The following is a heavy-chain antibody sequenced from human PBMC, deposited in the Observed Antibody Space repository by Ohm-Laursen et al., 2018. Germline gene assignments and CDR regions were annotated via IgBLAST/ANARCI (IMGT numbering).Heavy chain of an antibody. Sequence: SLRLSCAASGLTFSSYWMHWVRQAPGKGLVWVSRISTDGGRIIYADSVKGRFTISRDNAKNTLYLQMNSLRVEDTAEYYCASVVVAQFGLDVWGQGAAVTVSS. D-gene: IGHD2-15*01. J-gene: IGHJ6*02. CDR3: ASVVVAQFGLDV. V-gene: IGHV3-74*01. CDR2: ISTDGGRI. CDR1: GLTFSSYW.